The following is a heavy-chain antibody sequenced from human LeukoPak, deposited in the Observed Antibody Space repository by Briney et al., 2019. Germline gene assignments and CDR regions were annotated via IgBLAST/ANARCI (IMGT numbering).Heavy chain of an antibody. J-gene: IGHJ4*02. D-gene: IGHD3-16*01. Sequence: GGSLRPSCAASGFTVSSNYMSWVRQAPGKGLEWVSVIYSGGSTYYADSVKGRFTISRDNSKNTLYLQMNSLRAEDTAVYYCARTFTFGYFDYWGQGTLVTVSS. CDR3: ARTFTFGYFDY. V-gene: IGHV3-53*01. CDR2: IYSGGST. CDR1: GFTVSSNY.